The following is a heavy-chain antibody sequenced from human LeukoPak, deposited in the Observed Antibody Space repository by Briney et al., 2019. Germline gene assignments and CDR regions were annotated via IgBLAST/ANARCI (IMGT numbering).Heavy chain of an antibody. CDR2: IYWNDDK. Sequence: SGPTLVKPTQTLTLTCTFSGFSLSTSGVGVGWIRQPPGKALEWLALIYWNDDKRYSPSLKSRLTIPKDTSKNQVVITMTTMDPVDTATYYCAHLDYYDSSGYYSNLHNWFDPWGQGTLVTVSS. CDR3: AHLDYYDSSGYYSNLHNWFDP. V-gene: IGHV2-5*01. J-gene: IGHJ5*02. D-gene: IGHD3-22*01. CDR1: GFSLSTSGVG.